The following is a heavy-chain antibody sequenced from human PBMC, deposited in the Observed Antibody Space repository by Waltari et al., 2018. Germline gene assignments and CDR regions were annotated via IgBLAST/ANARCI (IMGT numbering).Heavy chain of an antibody. CDR3: AGGLSTVTPFY. V-gene: IGHV1-69*04. Sequence: QVQLVQSGAEVKKPGSSVKVSCKASGGTFSSFAISWVRQAPGQGLEWMGGIIPILAIANYAQKFQDRVTITADESTSTAYMELSSLRSEDTAVYYCAGGLSTVTPFYWGQGTLVTVSS. D-gene: IGHD4-17*01. CDR2: IIPILAIA. CDR1: GGTFSSFA. J-gene: IGHJ4*01.